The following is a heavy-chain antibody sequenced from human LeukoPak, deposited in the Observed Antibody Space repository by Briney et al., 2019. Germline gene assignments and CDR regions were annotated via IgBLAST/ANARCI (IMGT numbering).Heavy chain of an antibody. CDR2: INTDASST. CDR3: SRDPVTIFGAVIGQQKTPSYYYGMDV. CDR1: GFTFSSYW. V-gene: IGHV3-74*01. J-gene: IGHJ6*02. Sequence: QTGGSLRLSCAASGFTFSSYWMHWVRQVPGKGLVWVSRINTDASSTSYADSVKGRFTISRDNAKNTLYLQTNSLRAEDTAVYYCSRDPVTIFGAVIGQQKTPSYYYGMDVWGQGTTVTVSS. D-gene: IGHD3-3*01.